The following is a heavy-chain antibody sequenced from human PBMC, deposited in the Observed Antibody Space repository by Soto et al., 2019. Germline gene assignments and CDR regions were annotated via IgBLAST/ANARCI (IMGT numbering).Heavy chain of an antibody. V-gene: IGHV3-48*01. CDR3: ARDSSDYDILPGEYYYYYGMDV. J-gene: IGHJ6*02. Sequence: EVQLVESGGGLVQPGGSLRLSCAASGFTFSSYSMNWVRQAPGKGLEWVSYISSSSSTIYYADSVKGRFTISRDNAKNSPASQMNSLCAEDTAVYYFARDSSDYDILPGEYYYYYGMDVWGQGTTVTVSS. CDR1: GFTFSSYS. CDR2: ISSSSSTI. D-gene: IGHD3-9*01.